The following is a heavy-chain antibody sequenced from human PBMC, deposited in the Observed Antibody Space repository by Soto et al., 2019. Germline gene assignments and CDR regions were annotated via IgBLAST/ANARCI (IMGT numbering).Heavy chain of an antibody. Sequence: PGGSLRLSCAASGFTFSSYSMTWVRQAPGKGLEWVSSITGSGVSTYYADTAKGRFTISRDNSKNILYLHMNRLRPEDTAVYYCAQGGHYDSGGYYFGYWGQGTLVTVSS. J-gene: IGHJ4*02. CDR1: GFTFSSYS. V-gene: IGHV3-23*01. D-gene: IGHD3-22*01. CDR3: AQGGHYDSGGYYFGY. CDR2: ITGSGVST.